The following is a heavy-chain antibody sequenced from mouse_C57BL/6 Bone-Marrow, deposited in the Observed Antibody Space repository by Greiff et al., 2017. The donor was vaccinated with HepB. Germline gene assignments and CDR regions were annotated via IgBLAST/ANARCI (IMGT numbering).Heavy chain of an antibody. J-gene: IGHJ3*01. CDR1: GFTFSDYG. D-gene: IGHD1-1*01. V-gene: IGHV5-17*01. CDR3: ARGYYYGSSPFAY. CDR2: ISSGSSTI. Sequence: DVQLVESGGGLVKPGGSLNLSCAASGFTFSDYGMHWVRQAPEKGLEWVAYISSGSSTIYYADTVKGRFTISRDNAKNTLFLQMTSLRSEDTAMYYCARGYYYGSSPFAYWGQGTLVTVSA.